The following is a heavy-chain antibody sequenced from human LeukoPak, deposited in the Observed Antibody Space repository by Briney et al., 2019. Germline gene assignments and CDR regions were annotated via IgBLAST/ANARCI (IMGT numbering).Heavy chain of an antibody. D-gene: IGHD4-11*01. CDR3: TRDRGYSTFDF. CDR1: GFTFTSYW. V-gene: IGHV3-7*01. Sequence: PGGSLRLSCAASGFTFTSYWMSWVRQAPGKGLEWVANINQDDSEENFVDSVKGRFSISRDNAKRSVFLQMNSLRAEDTAVYYCTRDRGYSTFDFWGQGTLVTVSS. CDR2: INQDDSEE. J-gene: IGHJ4*02.